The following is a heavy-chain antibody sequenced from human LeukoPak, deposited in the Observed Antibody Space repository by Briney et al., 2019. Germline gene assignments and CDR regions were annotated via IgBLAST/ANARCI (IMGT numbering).Heavy chain of an antibody. Sequence: MPSETLSLTCTVSGYSITSGYYWAWIRQSPGKGLEWIGSIYHSGNTYYNPSLKSRVIILVDTSKNQFSLQLGSVTPTDTAVYYCARAGYCSGVSCYSAVPGKYWGQGALVTVSS. CDR3: ARAGYCSGVSCYSAVPGKY. CDR1: GYSITSGYY. J-gene: IGHJ4*02. V-gene: IGHV4-38-2*02. CDR2: IYHSGNT. D-gene: IGHD2-15*01.